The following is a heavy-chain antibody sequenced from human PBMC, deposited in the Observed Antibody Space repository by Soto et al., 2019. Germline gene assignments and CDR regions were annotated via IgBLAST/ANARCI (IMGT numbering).Heavy chain of an antibody. Sequence: QVQLVQSGAEVKKPGASVKVSCKASGITYTTYAIHWVRQAPGQGLEWMGWINTGNGNTRYSQSFQGRVTLTTDTSANTAYIDLNSLSSEDTAVYYCARAISGSVTWGQGTLITVSS. J-gene: IGHJ5*02. CDR2: INTGNGNT. CDR1: GITYTTYA. CDR3: ARAISGSVT. V-gene: IGHV1-3*04. D-gene: IGHD5-12*01.